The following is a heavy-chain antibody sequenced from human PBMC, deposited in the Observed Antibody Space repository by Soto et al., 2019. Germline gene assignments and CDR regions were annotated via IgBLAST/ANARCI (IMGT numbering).Heavy chain of an antibody. V-gene: IGHV1-18*01. Sequence: ASVKVSCKASVGTFSSYAISWVRQAPGQGLEWMGWISAYNGNTNYAQKLQGRVTMTTDTSTSTAYMELRSLRSDDTAVYYCAREKYSSGWYPDYWGQGTLVTVSS. J-gene: IGHJ4*02. CDR3: AREKYSSGWYPDY. D-gene: IGHD6-19*01. CDR1: VGTFSSYA. CDR2: ISAYNGNT.